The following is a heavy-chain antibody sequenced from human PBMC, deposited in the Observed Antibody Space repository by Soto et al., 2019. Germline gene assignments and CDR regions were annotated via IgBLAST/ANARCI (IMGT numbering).Heavy chain of an antibody. CDR2: ISGDGGGNT. CDR1: GFTFSTYA. CDR3: AKDYVSKLDY. Sequence: EVQLLESGGGLVQPGGSLRLSCAASGFTFSTYAMTWVRQAPGGGLEWVSAISGDGGGNTYYADSVKGRFTISRDNSKNTLYLQMNSLRAEDTAIYFCAKDYVSKLDYWGQGTLVTVSS. J-gene: IGHJ4*02. V-gene: IGHV3-23*01. D-gene: IGHD3-16*01.